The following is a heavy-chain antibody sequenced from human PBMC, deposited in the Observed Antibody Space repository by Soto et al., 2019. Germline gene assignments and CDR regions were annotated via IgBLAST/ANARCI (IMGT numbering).Heavy chain of an antibody. CDR3: ARDQTPYCSSTSCHPAY. V-gene: IGHV1-18*01. Sequence: QVQLVQSGAEVKKPGASVKVSCKASGYTFTSYGISWVRQAPGQGLEWMGWISAYNGNTNYAQKLQGRVTRTTDTSPSTAYMELRSLRSDDTAVYYCARDQTPYCSSTSCHPAYWGQGTLVTVSS. J-gene: IGHJ4*02. D-gene: IGHD2-2*01. CDR2: ISAYNGNT. CDR1: GYTFTSYG.